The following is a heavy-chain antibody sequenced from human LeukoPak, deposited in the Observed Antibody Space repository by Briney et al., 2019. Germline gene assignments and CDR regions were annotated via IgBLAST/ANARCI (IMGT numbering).Heavy chain of an antibody. D-gene: IGHD3-22*01. CDR1: GGTFSNYA. Sequence: GASVKVSCKASGGTFSNYAISWVRQAPGQGLEWMGGIIPIFGTANYAQKFRGRVTITADKSTRTAYMELSSLRSDDTAVYYCARDLTHRRNYDNSGYQIVPAFWGQGTLVTVSS. J-gene: IGHJ4*02. V-gene: IGHV1-69*06. CDR3: ARDLTHRRNYDNSGYQIVPAF. CDR2: IIPIFGTA.